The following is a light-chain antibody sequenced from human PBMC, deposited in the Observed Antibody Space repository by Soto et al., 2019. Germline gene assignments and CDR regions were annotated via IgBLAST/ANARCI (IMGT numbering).Light chain of an antibody. CDR2: GAS. V-gene: IGKV3-20*01. J-gene: IGKJ2*01. CDR3: QQYGGSPLYT. Sequence: EIVLTQSPGTLSLSPGDRTTLSCRASQSVSSSELAWYQQKPGQAPRLLIYGASTRSTGIPDRFSGSGSGTDFTLTISRLEPEDFAVYYCQQYGGSPLYTFGQGTKLEIK. CDR1: QSVSSSE.